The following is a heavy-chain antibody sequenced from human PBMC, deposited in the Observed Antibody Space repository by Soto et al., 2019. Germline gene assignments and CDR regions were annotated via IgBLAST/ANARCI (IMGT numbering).Heavy chain of an antibody. CDR2: IYYSGST. J-gene: IGHJ4*02. CDR3: AFPATADFDY. Sequence: PSETLSLTCTVSGGSISSGDYYWSWIRQPPGKGLEWIGYIYYSGSTYYNPSLKSRVNIAVDMSTNHFSLTLISVTAADTAVYYCAFPATADFDYWGKGILVTVSS. CDR1: GGSISSGDYY. V-gene: IGHV4-30-4*01. D-gene: IGHD6-13*01.